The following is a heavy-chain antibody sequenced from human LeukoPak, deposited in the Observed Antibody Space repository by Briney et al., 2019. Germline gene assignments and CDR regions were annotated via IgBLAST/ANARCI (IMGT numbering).Heavy chain of an antibody. Sequence: GGSLRLSCAAPGFTFSTYGMNWVRQAPGKGLEWVAIISYDESKTYYADSVKGRFTISRDNSKNTLYLQMNSLRAEDTAVYYCAKGGGITDYARFDYWGQGTLVTVSS. D-gene: IGHD1-14*01. V-gene: IGHV3-30*18. CDR2: ISYDESKT. CDR3: AKGGGITDYARFDY. J-gene: IGHJ4*02. CDR1: GFTFSTYG.